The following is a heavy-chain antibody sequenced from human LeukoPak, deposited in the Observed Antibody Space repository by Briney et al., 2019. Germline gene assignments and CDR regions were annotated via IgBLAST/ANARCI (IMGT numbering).Heavy chain of an antibody. CDR1: GGSFSGYY. CDR2: INHSGST. Sequence: PSETLSLTCAVYGGSFSGYYWSWIRQPPGKGLEWIGEINHSGSTNYNPSLKSRVTISVDTSKNQFSLKLSSVTAADTAVYYCARLDKQLWLIDYWGQGTLVTVSS. D-gene: IGHD5-18*01. J-gene: IGHJ4*02. V-gene: IGHV4-34*01. CDR3: ARLDKQLWLIDY.